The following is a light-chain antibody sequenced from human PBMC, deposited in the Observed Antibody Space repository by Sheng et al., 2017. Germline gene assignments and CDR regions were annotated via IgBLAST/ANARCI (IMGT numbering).Light chain of an antibody. V-gene: IGKV3-20*01. CDR2: GAS. CDR1: QSLSDSY. J-gene: IGKJ1*01. Sequence: EIVLTQSPGTLSLSPGERATLSCRASQSLSDSYLAWYQQKSGPAPRLLIYGASSRATGIPDRFSGSGSGTDFTLTISRLEPEDFAVYYCQQYDTSPWTFGQGTKVEIK. CDR3: QQYDTSPWT.